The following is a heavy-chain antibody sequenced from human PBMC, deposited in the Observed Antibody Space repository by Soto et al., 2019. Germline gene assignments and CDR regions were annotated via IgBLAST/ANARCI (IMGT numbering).Heavy chain of an antibody. J-gene: IGHJ4*02. CDR3: ARDEAPSERGFSGYDY. Sequence: QVQLVESGGGVVQPGRSLILSCAASGFTFSDYAMHWVRQAPGKGLEGVAVIWYDERKKYYVDSVQGRFSISRDKTQNTLYLQMNGLRGEDTAVYYCARDEAPSERGFSGYDYWGQGTLVTVSS. CDR1: GFTFSDYA. CDR2: IWYDERKK. D-gene: IGHD5-12*01. V-gene: IGHV3-33*01.